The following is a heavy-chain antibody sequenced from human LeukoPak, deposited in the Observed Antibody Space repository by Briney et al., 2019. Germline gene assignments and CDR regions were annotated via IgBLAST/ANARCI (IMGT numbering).Heavy chain of an antibody. CDR1: GDSISSYY. V-gene: IGHV4-59*01. J-gene: IGHJ4*02. CDR3: ARFTDLAVAGMGSFDY. D-gene: IGHD6-19*01. CDR2: IHYSGST. Sequence: PSETLSLTCTVSGDSISSYYWSWIRQPPGKGLEWIGYIHYSGSTNYNSSLKSRVTISVDTSKSQISLKLSSVTAADTAVYYCARFTDLAVAGMGSFDYWGQGTLVTVSS.